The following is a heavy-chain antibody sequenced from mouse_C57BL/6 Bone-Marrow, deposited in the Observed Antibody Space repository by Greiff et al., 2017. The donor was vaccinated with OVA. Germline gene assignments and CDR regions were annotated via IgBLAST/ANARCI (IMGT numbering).Heavy chain of an antibody. CDR1: GFTFSSYG. Sequence: EVHLVESGGDLVKPGGSLKLSCAASGFTFSSYGMSWVRQTPDKRLEWVATISSGGSYTYYPDSVKGRFTISRANAKNTLYLQMSSLKAEDTAMYYCAKRGGTSGGVAYWGQGTPVTVSA. J-gene: IGHJ3*01. CDR2: ISSGGSYT. CDR3: AKRGGTSGGVAY. V-gene: IGHV5-6*01.